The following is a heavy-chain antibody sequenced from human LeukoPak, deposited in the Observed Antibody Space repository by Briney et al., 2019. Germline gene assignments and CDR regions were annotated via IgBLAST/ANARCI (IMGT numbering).Heavy chain of an antibody. CDR1: GGSISSSSYY. CDR3: ARWGFGLRLGELSPPSDFDY. J-gene: IGHJ4*02. V-gene: IGHV4-39*07. CDR2: IYYSGST. Sequence: KPSETLSLTCTVSGGSISSSSYYWGWIRQPPGKGLEWIGSIYYSGSTYYNPSLKSQVTISVDTSKNQFSLKLSSVTAADTAVYYCARWGFGLRLGELSPPSDFDYWGQGTLVTVSS. D-gene: IGHD3-16*02.